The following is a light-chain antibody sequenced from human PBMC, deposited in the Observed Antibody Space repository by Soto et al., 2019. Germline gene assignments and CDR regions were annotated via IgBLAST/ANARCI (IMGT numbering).Light chain of an antibody. CDR2: DAS. Sequence: EIVLTQSPATLSLSPGERATLSCRASQSLSSYLAWYQQKPGQAPRLLIYDASNRATGIPARFSGSGSGTDFTLTISSLEPEDFAVYYCQQYDNLPYTFGQGTKLEIK. CDR1: QSLSSY. CDR3: QQYDNLPYT. V-gene: IGKV3-11*01. J-gene: IGKJ2*01.